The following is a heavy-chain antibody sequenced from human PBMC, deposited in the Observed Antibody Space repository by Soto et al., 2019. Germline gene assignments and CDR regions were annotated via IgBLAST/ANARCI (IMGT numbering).Heavy chain of an antibody. CDR3: AHIAYAWVLGGFDY. V-gene: IGHV2-5*02. J-gene: IGHJ4*02. D-gene: IGHD3-16*01. Sequence: QITLKESGPTLVKPTQTLTLTCTFSGFSLSTTAVGVGWIRQPPGRALEWLALIYWDDDKRYSPSLKSRLTIPKDTSKNQVVLTMTNMDPVDTATYYWAHIAYAWVLGGFDYWGQGTLVTVSS. CDR1: GFSLSTTAVG. CDR2: IYWDDDK.